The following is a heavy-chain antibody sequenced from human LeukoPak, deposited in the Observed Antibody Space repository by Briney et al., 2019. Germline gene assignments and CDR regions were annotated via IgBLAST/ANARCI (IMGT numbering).Heavy chain of an antibody. V-gene: IGHV1-69*06. CDR3: ARGEYGDYDY. D-gene: IGHD4-17*01. CDR2: IIPIFGTA. CDR1: GGTFSSYA. J-gene: IGHJ4*02. Sequence: SVKVSCKASGGTFSSYAISWVRQAPGQGLEWMGRIIPIFGTANYAQKFQGRVTITADKSTSTAYMELSSLRSEDTAVHHCARGEYGDYDYWGQGTLVTVSS.